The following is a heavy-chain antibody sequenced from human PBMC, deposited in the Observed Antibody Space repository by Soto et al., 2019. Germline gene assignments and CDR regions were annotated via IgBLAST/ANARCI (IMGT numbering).Heavy chain of an antibody. CDR2: ITGDSADT. CDR1: GYTFTSYA. J-gene: IGHJ4*02. Sequence: VKVSCKASGYTFTSYAIHWVRQAPGQRLECMGWITGDSADTKYSHKFQGRVTITRDTSAITAYMELSSLTSEDTAVYYCARAPANSGYAPFDYWGQGTLVTVSS. CDR3: ARAPANSGYAPFDY. V-gene: IGHV1-3*01. D-gene: IGHD3-22*01.